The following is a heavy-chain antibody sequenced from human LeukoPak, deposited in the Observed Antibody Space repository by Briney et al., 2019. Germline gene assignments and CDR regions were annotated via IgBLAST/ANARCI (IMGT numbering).Heavy chain of an antibody. Sequence: GGSLRLSCAASGFTFSGSWMHWVRQAPGKGLVWVSRMNGDGSVTTYADSVKGRFTISRDNAKNTLYMQMNSLRAEDTAVYYCTSGAYYNDYWGQGTLVTVSS. J-gene: IGHJ4*02. CDR1: GFTFSGSW. D-gene: IGHD3-22*01. CDR3: TSGAYYNDY. CDR2: MNGDGSVT. V-gene: IGHV3-74*01.